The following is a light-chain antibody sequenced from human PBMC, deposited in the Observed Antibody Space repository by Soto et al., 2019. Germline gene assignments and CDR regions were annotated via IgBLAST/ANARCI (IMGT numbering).Light chain of an antibody. CDR1: QNINTY. CDR2: AAS. J-gene: IGKJ4*01. Sequence: DIQMTQSPSSLSASVGDSVTITCRSSQNINTYLNWYQQKPGKAPSLLIYAASSLHSGVPSRFSGSASGTEFSLIISSLQPEDFATDYCQQTYPPPLTFGGGTEVGIK. V-gene: IGKV1-39*01. CDR3: QQTYPPPLT.